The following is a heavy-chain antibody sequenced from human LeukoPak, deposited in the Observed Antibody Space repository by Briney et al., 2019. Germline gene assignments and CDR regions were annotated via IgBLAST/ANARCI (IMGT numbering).Heavy chain of an antibody. CDR3: AKVGGPTITHFDF. CDR1: GFSFSTYA. J-gene: IGHJ4*02. V-gene: IGHV3-23*01. CDR2: ITTVGTT. D-gene: IGHD4-11*01. Sequence: PGGSLRLSCAASGFSFSTYALSWVRQASGKGLEWVSVITTVGTTSYADSVKGRFTVSRDNPKNTLYLQMNSLRAEDTAVYYCAKVGGPTITHFDFWDQGTLVTVSS.